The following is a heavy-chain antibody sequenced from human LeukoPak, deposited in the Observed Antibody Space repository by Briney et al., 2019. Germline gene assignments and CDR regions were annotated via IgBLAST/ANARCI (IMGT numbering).Heavy chain of an antibody. J-gene: IGHJ6*02. D-gene: IGHD3-22*01. CDR3: ARGGLTPGVVVNYGMDV. CDR2: ISYDGSNK. V-gene: IGHV3-30-3*01. Sequence: GGSLRLSCAASGFTFSSYAMHWVRQAPGKGLEWVAVISYDGSNKYYADSVKGRFTISRDNSKNTLYLQMNSLRAEDTAVYYCARGGLTPGVVVNYGMDVWGQGTTVTVSS. CDR1: GFTFSSYA.